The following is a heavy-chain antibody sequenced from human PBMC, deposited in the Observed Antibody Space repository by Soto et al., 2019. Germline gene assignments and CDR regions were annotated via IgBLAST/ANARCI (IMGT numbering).Heavy chain of an antibody. V-gene: IGHV1-46*01. Sequence: QVQLVQSGAEVKKPGASVKVSCKTSGYDFFKYNMHWVRQAPGQGLEWKGVINPNGGYTRHAQKFQGRVIMTGDTSSKIVYMELSGLTSADTAMYYCTRADSDVVILPDVRPLFDLWGQGALVTVSS. CDR3: TRADSDVVILPDVRPLFDL. D-gene: IGHD2-21*02. CDR2: INPNGGYT. CDR1: GYDFFKYN. J-gene: IGHJ4*02.